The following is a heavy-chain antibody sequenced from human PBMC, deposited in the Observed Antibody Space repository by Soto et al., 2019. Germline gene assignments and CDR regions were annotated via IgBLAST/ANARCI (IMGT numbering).Heavy chain of an antibody. Sequence: ASVKVSCKASGYTFTSYYMHWVRPAPGQGLEWMGIINPSGGSTSYAQKFQGRVTMTRDTSTSTVYLELISLRSEDTAVYYCTPRYFISTSCQKTFDYWGQGTLVTGSS. CDR2: INPSGGST. CDR1: GYTFTSYY. D-gene: IGHD2-2*01. CDR3: TPRYFISTSCQKTFDY. J-gene: IGHJ4*02. V-gene: IGHV1-46*01.